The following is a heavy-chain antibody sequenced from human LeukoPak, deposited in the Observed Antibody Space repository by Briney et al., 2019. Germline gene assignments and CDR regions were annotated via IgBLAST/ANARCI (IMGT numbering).Heavy chain of an antibody. J-gene: IGHJ5*02. CDR3: ASWPRGIHLDP. CDR1: GITVSSNY. Sequence: PGGSLRFSCAASGITVSSNYMSWVRQAPGKGLEWVSVIYTGGTTYYAESVKGRFTISRDSFKNTVYLQMYSLRAEDTAVYYCASWPRGIHLDPWGQGTLVTVSS. CDR2: IYTGGTT. V-gene: IGHV3-66*01. D-gene: IGHD2/OR15-2a*01.